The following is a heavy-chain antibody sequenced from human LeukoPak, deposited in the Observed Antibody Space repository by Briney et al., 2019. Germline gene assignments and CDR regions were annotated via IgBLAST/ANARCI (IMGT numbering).Heavy chain of an antibody. CDR3: ARESYYDSSGYPNWFDP. V-gene: IGHV1-2*02. CDR1: GYTFTGYY. Sequence: GASVKLSCKASGYTFTGYYMHWVRQAPGQGLEWMGWINPNSGGTNYAQKFQGRVTMTRDTSISTAYMELSRLRSDDTAVYYCARESYYDSSGYPNWFDPWGQGTLVTVSS. CDR2: INPNSGGT. D-gene: IGHD3-22*01. J-gene: IGHJ5*02.